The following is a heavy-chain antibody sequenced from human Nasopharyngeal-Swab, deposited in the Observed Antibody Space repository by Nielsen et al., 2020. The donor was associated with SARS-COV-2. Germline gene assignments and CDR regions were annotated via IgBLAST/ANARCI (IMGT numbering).Heavy chain of an antibody. CDR3: ARAQGVITMIVVVINAFDI. V-gene: IGHV4-31*03. CDR1: GGSISSGGYY. CDR2: IYYSGST. Sequence: SETLSLTCTVSGGSISSGGYYWSWIRQPPGKGLEWIGYIYYSGSTYYNPSLKSRVTISVDTSKNQFSLKLSSVTAADTAVYYCARAQGVITMIVVVINAFDIWGQGTMVTVSS. J-gene: IGHJ3*02. D-gene: IGHD3-22*01.